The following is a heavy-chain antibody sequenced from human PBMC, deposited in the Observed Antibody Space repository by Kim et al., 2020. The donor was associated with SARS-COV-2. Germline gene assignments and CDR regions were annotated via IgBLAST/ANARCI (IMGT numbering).Heavy chain of an antibody. Sequence: SVKVSCKASGGTFSSYAISWVRQAPGQGLEWMGGIIPIFGTANYAQKFQGRVTITADESTSTAYMELSSLRSEDTAVYYCARDRHYYGDYRPIYFDYWGQGTLAT. CDR2: IIPIFGTA. J-gene: IGHJ4*02. CDR3: ARDRHYYGDYRPIYFDY. V-gene: IGHV1-69*13. CDR1: GGTFSSYA. D-gene: IGHD4-17*01.